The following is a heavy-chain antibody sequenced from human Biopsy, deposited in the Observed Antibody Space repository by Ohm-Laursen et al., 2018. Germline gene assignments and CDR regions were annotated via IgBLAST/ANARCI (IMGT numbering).Heavy chain of an antibody. CDR2: INQSGST. CDR1: GESSSGYF. CDR3: ARGSGYFKLDV. J-gene: IGHJ4*02. V-gene: IGHV4-34*01. D-gene: IGHD5-12*01. Sequence: GTLSLTCAVNGESSSGYFRNWIRQPPGKGLVWIGEINQSGSTKYNPSLKRRATLSADSSNSHFSLRLTSVTAADTAIYYCARGSGYFKLDVWGQGSLVTVSS.